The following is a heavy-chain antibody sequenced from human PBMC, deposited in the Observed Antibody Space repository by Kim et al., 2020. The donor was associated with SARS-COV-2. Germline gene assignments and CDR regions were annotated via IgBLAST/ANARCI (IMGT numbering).Heavy chain of an antibody. J-gene: IGHJ4*02. V-gene: IGHV3-21*01. CDR2: ISRSSSFS. CDR3: VRIVGAYFDY. CDR1: KFTFSVYD. Sequence: GGSLRLSCAASKFTFSVYDMTWVRQAPGKGLEWVSSISRSSSFSLYADSVRGRFSISRDNAKSSLYLQMDRLRAEDTAVYYFVRIVGAYFDYWGQGTRV. D-gene: IGHD1-26*01.